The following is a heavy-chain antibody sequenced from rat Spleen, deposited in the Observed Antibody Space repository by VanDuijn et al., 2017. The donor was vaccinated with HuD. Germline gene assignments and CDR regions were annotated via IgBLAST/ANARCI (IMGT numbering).Heavy chain of an antibody. J-gene: IGHJ3*01. Sequence: EVQLVESGGGLVQPGRSLKLSCVASGFTFNNYWMTWIRQAPGKGLEWVASITNTGSDTYYPDSVKGRFTISRDNANSTLYLHMDSLRSEDTATYYCATITAVHWFAFWGQGTLVTVSS. D-gene: IGHD1-12*01. CDR2: ITNTGSDT. V-gene: IGHV5-31*01. CDR1: GFTFNNYW. CDR3: ATITAVHWFAF.